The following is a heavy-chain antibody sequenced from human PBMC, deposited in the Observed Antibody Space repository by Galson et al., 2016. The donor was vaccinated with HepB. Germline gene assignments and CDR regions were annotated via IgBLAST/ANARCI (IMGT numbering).Heavy chain of an antibody. CDR1: GGSVSSGDYY. Sequence: TLSLTCSVSGGSVSSGDYYWTWIRQSAGKGLEWLGRVFTRGNIDYNPSLRSRISISVDTSKSQFSLSLTSVTAADTAVYYCARDKTGITGFDYWGQGTLVTVSS. J-gene: IGHJ4*02. CDR2: VFTRGNI. CDR3: ARDKTGITGFDY. D-gene: IGHD1-7*01. V-gene: IGHV4-61*02.